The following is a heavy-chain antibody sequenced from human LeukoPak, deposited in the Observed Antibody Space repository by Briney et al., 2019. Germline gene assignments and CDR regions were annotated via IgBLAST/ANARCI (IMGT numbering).Heavy chain of an antibody. J-gene: IGHJ4*02. CDR1: GGSFSGYY. V-gene: IGHV4-34*01. D-gene: IGHD1-26*01. CDR2: INHSGST. CDR3: ARVPLLRAGFDY. Sequence: SETLSLTCAVYGGSFSGYYWSWIRQPPGKGLEWIGEINHSGSTNYNPSLKSRVTISVDTSKNQFSLKLSSVTAADTAVYYCARVPLLRAGFDYWGQGTLVTVSS.